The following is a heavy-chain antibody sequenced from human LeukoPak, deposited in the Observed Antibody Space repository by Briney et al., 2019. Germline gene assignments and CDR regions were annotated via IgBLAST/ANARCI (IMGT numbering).Heavy chain of an antibody. Sequence: PGGSLRLSCAASGFTFSSYAMSWVRQAPGKGLEWVSAISGSGGSTYYADSVKGRFTISRDNSKNTLYLQMNSLRAEDTTVYYCAKDLGIAVADNWFDPWGQGTLVTVSS. CDR2: ISGSGGST. D-gene: IGHD6-19*01. CDR1: GFTFSSYA. V-gene: IGHV3-23*01. CDR3: AKDLGIAVADNWFDP. J-gene: IGHJ5*02.